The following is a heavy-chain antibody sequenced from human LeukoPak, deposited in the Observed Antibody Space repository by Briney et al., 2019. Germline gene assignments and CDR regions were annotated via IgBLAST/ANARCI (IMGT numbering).Heavy chain of an antibody. Sequence: PSETLSLTCTVSGGSISSGSYYWSWIRQPAGKGLEWIGRIYTSGSTNYNTSLKSRVTISVHTSKNQLSLKLSSVTAADTAVYYCARHETAAGPYYFDYWGQGTLVTVSS. CDR3: ARHETAAGPYYFDY. J-gene: IGHJ4*02. CDR2: IYTSGST. D-gene: IGHD6-13*01. CDR1: GGSISSGSYY. V-gene: IGHV4-61*02.